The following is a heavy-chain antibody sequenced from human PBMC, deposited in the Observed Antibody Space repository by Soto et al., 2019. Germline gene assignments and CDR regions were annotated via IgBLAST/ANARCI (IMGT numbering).Heavy chain of an antibody. V-gene: IGHV3-23*01. Sequence: DVQLLESGGGLVQPGGSLRLSCAASGFTFRSYAMSWVRQAPGKGLEWVSGISGSGISTHYADSVKGRFTVSRDTSKNTLYLQINSLSAEDTAVYNCAKEPVGPDWYFDLWGRGTLVTVSS. CDR1: GFTFRSYA. CDR3: AKEPVGPDWYFDL. J-gene: IGHJ2*01. CDR2: ISGSGIST.